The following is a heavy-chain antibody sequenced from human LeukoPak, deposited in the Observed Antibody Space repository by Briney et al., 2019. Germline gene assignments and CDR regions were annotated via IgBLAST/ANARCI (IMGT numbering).Heavy chain of an antibody. Sequence: SVKVSCKASGGTFSSYAISWVRQAPGQGLEWMGGIIPIFGTANYAQKFQGRVTITADESTSTAYMGLSSLRSEDTAVYYCARVGAGIAAAGSFRYWGQGTLVTVSS. J-gene: IGHJ4*02. D-gene: IGHD6-13*01. CDR2: IIPIFGTA. CDR1: GGTFSSYA. V-gene: IGHV1-69*01. CDR3: ARVGAGIAAAGSFRY.